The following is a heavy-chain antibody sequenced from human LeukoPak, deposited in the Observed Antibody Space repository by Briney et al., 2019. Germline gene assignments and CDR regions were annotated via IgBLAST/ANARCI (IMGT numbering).Heavy chain of an antibody. CDR3: AREGSRGFDAFDI. J-gene: IGHJ3*02. Sequence: GASVKVSCKASGGTFSSYAISWVRQAPGQGLEWMGGIIPIFGTANYAQKFQGRVTTTTDESTSTAYMELSSLRSEDTAVYYCAREGSRGFDAFDIWGQGTMVTVSS. CDR1: GGTFSSYA. V-gene: IGHV1-69*05. CDR2: IIPIFGTA.